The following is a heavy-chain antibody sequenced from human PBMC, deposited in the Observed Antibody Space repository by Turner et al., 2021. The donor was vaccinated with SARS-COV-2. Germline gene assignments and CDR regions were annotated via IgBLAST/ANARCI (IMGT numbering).Heavy chain of an antibody. J-gene: IGHJ4*02. Sequence: VQLVVSGGGVVQLEWSLALAGAASRFTFSRYGLHWVCQAPGKGLEWVAVIWYDGSNKYYADSVKGRFTITRDNSKNTLYLQMNSLRAEDTAVYYCAKAGFGYSSGWGYFDYWGQGTLVTVSS. CDR2: IWYDGSNK. CDR1: RFTFSRYG. CDR3: AKAGFGYSSGWGYFDY. D-gene: IGHD6-19*01. V-gene: IGHV3-33*06.